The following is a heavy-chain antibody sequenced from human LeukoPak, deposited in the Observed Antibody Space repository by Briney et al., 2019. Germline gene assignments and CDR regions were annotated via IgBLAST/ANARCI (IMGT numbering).Heavy chain of an antibody. V-gene: IGHV3-30-3*01. CDR3: ASLIAVAGPLDAFDI. D-gene: IGHD6-19*01. J-gene: IGHJ3*02. CDR1: GFTFSSYA. Sequence: PGRSLRLSCAASGFTFSSYAMHWVRQAPGKGLEWVAVISYDGSNQYYADSVKGRFTISRDNSKNTLYLQMNSLRAEDTAVYYCASLIAVAGPLDAFDIWGQGTMVTVSS. CDR2: ISYDGSNQ.